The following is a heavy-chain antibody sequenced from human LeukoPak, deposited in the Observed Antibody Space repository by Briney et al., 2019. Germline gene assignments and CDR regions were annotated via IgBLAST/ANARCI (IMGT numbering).Heavy chain of an antibody. CDR2: ISSNGGNT. CDR1: GFTFSSYA. D-gene: IGHD1-26*01. CDR3: AKVIGIVDPFDY. J-gene: IGHJ4*02. V-gene: IGHV3-64D*09. Sequence: PGGSLRLSCSASGFTFSSYAMHWVRQAPGKGLEYVSAISSNGGNTYYADSVKGRFTISRDNSKSTVYLQMSSLRAEDTAVYYCAKVIGIVDPFDYWGQGILVTVSS.